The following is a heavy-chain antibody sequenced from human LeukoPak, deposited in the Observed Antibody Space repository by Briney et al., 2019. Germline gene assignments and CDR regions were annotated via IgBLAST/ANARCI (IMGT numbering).Heavy chain of an antibody. J-gene: IGHJ4*02. CDR2: IIPIFGTA. D-gene: IGHD6-13*01. CDR1: GGTFSSYA. Sequence: SVKVSCKASGGTFSSYAISWVRQAPGQGLEWMGGIIPIFGTANYAQKFQGRVTITADESTSTAYMELSSLRSEDTAVYYCARVPNIISSWYQNRYYFDYWGQGTLVTVSS. CDR3: ARVPNIISSWYQNRYYFDY. V-gene: IGHV1-69*13.